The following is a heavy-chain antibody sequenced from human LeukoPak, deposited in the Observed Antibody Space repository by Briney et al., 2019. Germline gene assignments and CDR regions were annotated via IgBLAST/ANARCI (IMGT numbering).Heavy chain of an antibody. CDR1: GFNVNND. D-gene: IGHD2-15*01. J-gene: IGHJ5*02. CDR3: AGGPYCSGGSCYSYNWFDP. V-gene: IGHV3-66*01. CDR2: IYSGGNT. Sequence: GGSLRLSCAAAGFNVNNDLTWVRQAPGKGLEWLSFIYSGGNTDYADSVKGRFIISRDISKNTLNLQMNNLRVDDTAVYYCAGGPYCSGGSCYSYNWFDPWGQGTLVTVSS.